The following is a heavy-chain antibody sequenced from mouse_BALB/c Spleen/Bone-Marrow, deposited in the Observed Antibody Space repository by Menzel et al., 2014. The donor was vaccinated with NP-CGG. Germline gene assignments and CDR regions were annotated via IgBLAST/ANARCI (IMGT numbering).Heavy chain of an antibody. Sequence: DVKLVESGGGLVQPKGSLKLSCAASGFTFNTYAMNWVRQAPGKGLEWVARIRSKSNNYAIYYADSVKDRFTISRDDSQSMLYLQMNNLKTEDAAVYYCVRRPSGGYAMDYWGQGASVTVSS. V-gene: IGHV10-1*02. CDR1: GFTFNTYA. CDR3: VRRPSGGYAMDY. D-gene: IGHD6-1*01. CDR2: IRSKSNNYAI. J-gene: IGHJ4*01.